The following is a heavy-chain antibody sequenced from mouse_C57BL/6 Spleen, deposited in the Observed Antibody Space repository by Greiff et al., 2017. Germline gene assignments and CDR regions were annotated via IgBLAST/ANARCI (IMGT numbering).Heavy chain of an antibody. V-gene: IGHV5-15*04. CDR2: ISNLAYSI. Sequence: VKLMESGGGLVQPGGSLKLSCAASGFTFSDYGMAWVRQAPRKGPEWVAFISNLAYSIYYADTVTGRFTISRENAKNTLYLEMSSLRSEDTAMYYCARGDYGSSYGWAYWGQGTLVTVSA. CDR3: ARGDYGSSYGWAY. J-gene: IGHJ3*01. D-gene: IGHD1-1*01. CDR1: GFTFSDYG.